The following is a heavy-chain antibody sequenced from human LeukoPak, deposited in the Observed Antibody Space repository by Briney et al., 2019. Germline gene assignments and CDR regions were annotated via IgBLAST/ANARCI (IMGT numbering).Heavy chain of an antibody. J-gene: IGHJ4*02. CDR3: ARSGAFYFDVL. CDR1: GGSISSGGYY. CDR2: IYYSGST. D-gene: IGHD3-22*01. V-gene: IGHV4-31*03. Sequence: PSETLSLTCNVSGGSISSGGYYWSWIRQHPGKGLEWIGYIYYSGSTYYNPSLKSRVIISVDTSKNQFSLKLTSVTAADTAVYYCARSGAFYFDVLWGQGTLVTVSS.